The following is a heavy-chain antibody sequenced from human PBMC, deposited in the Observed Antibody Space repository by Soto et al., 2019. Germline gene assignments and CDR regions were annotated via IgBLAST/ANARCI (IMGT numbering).Heavy chain of an antibody. CDR1: GGSISSYY. CDR2: IYYSGST. Sequence: KTSETLSLTCTVSGGSISSYYWSWIRQPPGKGLEWIGYIYYSGSTNYNPSLKSRVTISVDTSKNQFSLKLSSVTAADTAVYYCARAQQWLDLLFDYWGQGTLVTVSS. J-gene: IGHJ4*02. CDR3: ARAQQWLDLLFDY. D-gene: IGHD6-19*01. V-gene: IGHV4-59*01.